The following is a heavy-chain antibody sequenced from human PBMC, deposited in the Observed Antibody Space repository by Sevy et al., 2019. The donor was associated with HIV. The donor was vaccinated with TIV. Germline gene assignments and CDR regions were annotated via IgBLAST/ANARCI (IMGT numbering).Heavy chain of an antibody. J-gene: IGHJ5*02. D-gene: IGHD4-4*01. V-gene: IGHV4-31*03. CDR1: GDSINNGDYY. Sequence: SETLSLTCTVSGDSINNGDYYWSWIRQHPGKGLEWIGKIYYTGTTYYNPSLKSRLRISVERSENTLSLSLRSVTAADTAVDYCARTTVTTLSSARNNWFDPWGQGTLVTVSS. CDR3: ARTTVTTLSSARNNWFDP. CDR2: IYYTGTT.